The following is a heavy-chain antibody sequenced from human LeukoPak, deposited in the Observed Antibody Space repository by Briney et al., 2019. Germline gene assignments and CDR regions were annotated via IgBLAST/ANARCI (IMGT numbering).Heavy chain of an antibody. CDR3: ARAPTAYCLSTNCQHYFDY. CDR1: GGSIGTYY. D-gene: IGHD2-2*01. V-gene: IGHV4-4*07. CDR2: IYTGGST. Sequence: SETLSLTCSVSGGSIGTYYWSWIRQPAGKGLEWIGRIYTGGSTNYNPSLKSRVTLSIETPKNQFSLELTSVTAADTAVYYCARAPTAYCLSTNCQHYFDYWGQGILVTVSS. J-gene: IGHJ4*02.